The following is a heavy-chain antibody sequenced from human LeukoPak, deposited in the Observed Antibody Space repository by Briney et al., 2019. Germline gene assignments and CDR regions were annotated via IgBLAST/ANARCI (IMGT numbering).Heavy chain of an antibody. CDR3: ARDVYYGSGSYFHYYYMDV. V-gene: IGHV4-59*01. D-gene: IGHD3-10*01. CDR1: GGSSSSYY. CDR2: IYYSGST. J-gene: IGHJ6*03. Sequence: SETLSLTCAVYGGSSSSYYWSWIRQPPGKGLEWIGYIYYSGSTNYNPSLKSRVTISVDTSKNQFSLKLSSVTAADTAVYYCARDVYYGSGSYFHYYYMDVWGKGTTVTVSS.